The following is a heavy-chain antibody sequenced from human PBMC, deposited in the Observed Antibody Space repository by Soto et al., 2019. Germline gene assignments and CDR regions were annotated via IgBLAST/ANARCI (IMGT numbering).Heavy chain of an antibody. CDR1: GFTFSSYG. D-gene: IGHD5-12*01. J-gene: IGHJ4*02. CDR3: ATMLVASTGYFDY. Sequence: AGGSLRLSCAASGFTFSSYGMHWVRQAPGKGLEWVAVIWYDGSNKYYADSVKGRFTISRDNSKNTLYLQMNSLRAEDTAVYYCATMLVASTGYFDYWGQGTLVTV. V-gene: IGHV3-33*01. CDR2: IWYDGSNK.